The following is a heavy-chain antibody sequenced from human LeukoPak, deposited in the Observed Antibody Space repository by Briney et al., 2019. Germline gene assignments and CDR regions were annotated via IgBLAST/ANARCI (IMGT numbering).Heavy chain of an antibody. V-gene: IGHV3-23*01. CDR2: ISGSGAST. D-gene: IGHD1-1*01. CDR3: GNSLQLDSYFDY. J-gene: IGHJ4*02. CDR1: VVTFSTYA. Sequence: GSLRLSCAASVVTFSTYAMSWVRQAPGKGLKWVSTISGSGASTFYADSVKGRFTISRDNSKNTLYLQMNSLRVEDTSVYYCGNSLQLDSYFDYWGQGNLVTVSS.